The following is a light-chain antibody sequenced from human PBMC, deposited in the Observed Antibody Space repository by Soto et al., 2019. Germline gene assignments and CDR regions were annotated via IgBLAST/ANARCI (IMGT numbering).Light chain of an antibody. Sequence: EIVLTQSPATLSLSPGERATLSCRASQSVSNSLAWYQQKPGQAPRLLIYDASNRAAGFPARFSGSGSGTDLPFPHRNPTPRAFGLCFCTTGAEEPRTFGEGTKLEIK. CDR3: TTGAEEPRT. CDR1: QSVSNS. J-gene: IGKJ2*01. CDR2: DAS. V-gene: IGKV3-11*01.